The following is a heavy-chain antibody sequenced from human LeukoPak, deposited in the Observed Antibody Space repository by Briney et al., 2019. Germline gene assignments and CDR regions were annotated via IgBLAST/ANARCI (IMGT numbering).Heavy chain of an antibody. CDR1: GGTFSSYA. J-gene: IGHJ4*02. CDR3: ARSYSKDEFDY. Sequence: ASVKVSCKASGGTFSSYAISWVRQAPGQGLEWMGGIIPIFGTANYAQKFQGRVTITTDESTSTAYMELSSLRSDDTAVYYCARSYSKDEFDYWGQGTLVTVSS. CDR2: IIPIFGTA. V-gene: IGHV1-69*05. D-gene: IGHD4-11*01.